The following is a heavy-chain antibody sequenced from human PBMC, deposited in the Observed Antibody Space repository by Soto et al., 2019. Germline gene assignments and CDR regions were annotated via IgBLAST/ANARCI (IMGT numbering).Heavy chain of an antibody. J-gene: IGHJ6*02. Sequence: ASVKVSCKASGYTFTGYYMHWVRQAPGQGLEWMGWINPNSGGTNYAQKFQGRVTMTRDTSISTAYMELSRLRSDDTAVYYCARLYGSGTTVVYYYYYGMDVWGQGTTLTVSS. CDR1: GYTFTGYY. CDR3: ARLYGSGTTVVYYYYYGMDV. D-gene: IGHD3-10*01. CDR2: INPNSGGT. V-gene: IGHV1-2*02.